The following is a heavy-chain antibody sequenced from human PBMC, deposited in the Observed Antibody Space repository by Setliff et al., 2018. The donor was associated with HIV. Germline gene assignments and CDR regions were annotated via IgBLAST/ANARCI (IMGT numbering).Heavy chain of an antibody. CDR2: IHYSGDT. Sequence: PSETLSLTCTVSGGSISGYYWSWVRQPPEKRLELIGFIHYSGDTNYNPSLKSRVTISVDTSKNQFSLSLNSVTAADTAVYFCARGGAVSADFDSWGQGTLVTVSS. CDR3: ARGGAVSADFDS. V-gene: IGHV4-59*12. J-gene: IGHJ5*01. D-gene: IGHD3-16*01. CDR1: GGSISGYY.